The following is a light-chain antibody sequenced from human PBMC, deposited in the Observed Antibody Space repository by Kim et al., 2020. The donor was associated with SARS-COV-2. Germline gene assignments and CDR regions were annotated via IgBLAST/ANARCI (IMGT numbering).Light chain of an antibody. V-gene: IGKV3-11*01. CDR1: QSVSSF. CDR2: DAS. J-gene: IGKJ3*01. Sequence: LSPGERATLSCRASQSVSSFLAWYQQKPGQAPRLLIYDASNRATGIPARFSGSGSGTDFTLSISTLEPEDFAVYYCQQRSDWPITFGLGTKVDIK. CDR3: QQRSDWPIT.